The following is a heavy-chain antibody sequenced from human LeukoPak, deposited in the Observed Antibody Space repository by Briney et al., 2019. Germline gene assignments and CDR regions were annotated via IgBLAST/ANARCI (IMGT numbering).Heavy chain of an antibody. V-gene: IGHV1-8*01. Sequence: ASVKVSCKASGYTFTSYDINWVRQATGQGLEWMGWMNPNSGNRGYAQKFQGRVTMTRNNCISTAYMELSSLRSEDTAVYYGARRSPGWELLGYYYYYGMDVWGQGTTVTVSS. J-gene: IGHJ6*02. CDR1: GYTFTSYD. D-gene: IGHD1-26*01. CDR2: MNPNSGNR. CDR3: ARRSPGWELLGYYYYYGMDV.